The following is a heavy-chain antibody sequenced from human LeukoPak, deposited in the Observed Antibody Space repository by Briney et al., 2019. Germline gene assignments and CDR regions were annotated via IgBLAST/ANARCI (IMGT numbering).Heavy chain of an antibody. V-gene: IGHV1-2*02. CDR3: ARILGYCSSTSCYDMDY. Sequence: GASVKLSCKSSGYTFTGYHMHWVRQAPGQGLEWMACINPNSGCTNYAQKFQGRVTMTRDTSISTAYMELSRLRSDDTAVYYCARILGYCSSTSCYDMDYWGQGTLVTVSS. D-gene: IGHD2-2*01. J-gene: IGHJ4*02. CDR1: GYTFTGYH. CDR2: INPNSGCT.